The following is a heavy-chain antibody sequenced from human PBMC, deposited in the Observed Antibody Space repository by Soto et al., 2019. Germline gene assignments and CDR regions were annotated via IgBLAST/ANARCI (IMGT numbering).Heavy chain of an antibody. CDR1: GFIFSGSA. CDR2: ILSKAGNYAT. V-gene: IGHV3-73*01. J-gene: IGHJ4*02. Sequence: EAQLVESGGGLVQPGGSLKLSCAASGFIFSGSAVHWVRQASGKGLEWVGRILSKAGNYATAYPASMKGRFTISRDDSENTAFLQMNSLKTEDTAVYYCIRGGSPYYYDYWGQGTLVAVSS. CDR3: IRGGSPYYYDY.